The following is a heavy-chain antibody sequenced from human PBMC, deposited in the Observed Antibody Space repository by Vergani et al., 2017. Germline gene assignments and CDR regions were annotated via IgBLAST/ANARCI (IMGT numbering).Heavy chain of an antibody. J-gene: IGHJ3*02. CDR1: GGSISSSSYY. V-gene: IGHV4-39*07. D-gene: IGHD5-18*01. CDR3: ARGYSYGFFDAFDI. Sequence: QLQLQESGPGLVKPSETLSLTCTVSGGSISSSSYYWGWLRQPPGKGLEWIGSIYYSGSTYYNPSLKSRVTISVDTSKNQFSLKLSSVTAADTAVYYCARGYSYGFFDAFDIWGQGTMVTVSS. CDR2: IYYSGST.